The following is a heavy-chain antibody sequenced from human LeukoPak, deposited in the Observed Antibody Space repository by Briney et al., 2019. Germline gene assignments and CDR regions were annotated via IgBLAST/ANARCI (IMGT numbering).Heavy chain of an antibody. Sequence: GGSLRLSCAASGFTFSSYGMHWVRQAPGKGLEWVSSISWYSGNIGYADSVKGRFSISRDNAKNTLYLEMNSLRTDDTALYFCARDVWRRAFYYAMDVWGQGTTVAVSS. CDR2: ISWYSGNI. D-gene: IGHD2-21*01. J-gene: IGHJ6*02. CDR3: ARDVWRRAFYYAMDV. CDR1: GFTFSSYG. V-gene: IGHV3-9*01.